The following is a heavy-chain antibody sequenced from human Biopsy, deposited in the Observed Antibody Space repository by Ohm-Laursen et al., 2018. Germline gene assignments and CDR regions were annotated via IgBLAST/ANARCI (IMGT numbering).Heavy chain of an antibody. V-gene: IGHV3-48*03. CDR2: ITGSSSTI. J-gene: IGHJ4*02. CDR1: GFTFNSHE. Sequence: SLRLSCAASGFTFNSHEMNWVRQAPGKGLEWISYITGSSSTIYYADSVKGRFTISRDNAKNSLYLQMNSLRVEDTALYFCARLGELHGLWYFDFWGQGALVTVSS. CDR3: ARLGELHGLWYFDF. D-gene: IGHD2-21*01.